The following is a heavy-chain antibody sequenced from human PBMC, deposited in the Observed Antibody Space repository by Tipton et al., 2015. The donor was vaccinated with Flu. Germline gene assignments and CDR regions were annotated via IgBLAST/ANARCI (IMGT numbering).Heavy chain of an antibody. CDR3: ARDPSLGMPDYFDY. Sequence: TLSLTCTGSGGSISSYYWNRIRQPPGKGLEWIGYIYNSEYTKYNPSLKSRVTISVDTSKKQFSLRLRSVTAADTAVYYCARDPSLGMPDYFDYWGQGTLVTASS. D-gene: IGHD2-2*01. V-gene: IGHV4-59*12. CDR1: GGSISSYY. CDR2: IYNSEYT. J-gene: IGHJ4*02.